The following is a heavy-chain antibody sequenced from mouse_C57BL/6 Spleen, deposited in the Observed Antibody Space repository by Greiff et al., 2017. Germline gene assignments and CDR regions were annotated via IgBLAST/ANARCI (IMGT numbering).Heavy chain of an antibody. CDR3: ARGDYYGTCDV. J-gene: IGHJ1*03. Sequence: QVQLQQSGAELVRPGASVKLSCKASGYTFTDYYINWVKQRPGQGLEWIARIYPGSGNTYYNEKFKGKATLTAEQSSSTAYMQLSSLTSEDSAVYFCARGDYYGTCDVWGTGTTVTVSS. CDR2: IYPGSGNT. D-gene: IGHD1-1*01. CDR1: GYTFTDYY. V-gene: IGHV1-76*01.